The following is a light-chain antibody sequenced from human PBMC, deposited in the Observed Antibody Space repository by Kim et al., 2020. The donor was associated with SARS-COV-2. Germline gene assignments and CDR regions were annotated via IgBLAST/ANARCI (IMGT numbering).Light chain of an antibody. CDR1: SRDVGPYKY. J-gene: IGLJ1*01. CDR3: SSFAGFNNFYV. V-gene: IGLV2-8*01. Sequence: QSVTISCTGPSRDVGPYKYVSWYQQHPGKAPKLLIHEVSKRPSGVPDRFSGSKSGNTASLTVSGLQAEDEADYYCSSFAGFNNFYVFVTGTKVTVL. CDR2: EVS.